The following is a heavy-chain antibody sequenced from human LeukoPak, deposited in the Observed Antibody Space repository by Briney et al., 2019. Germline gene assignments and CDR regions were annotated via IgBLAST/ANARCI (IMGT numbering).Heavy chain of an antibody. D-gene: IGHD6-13*01. CDR3: ARDRGYSSSWYIDY. Sequence: SQTLSLTCTVSGGSISSGGYYWSWIRQHPGKGLEWIGYIYYSGSTYYNPSLKSRVTISVDTSKNQFSLKLSSVTAADTAVYYCARDRGYSSSWYIDYWGQGNLVTVSS. J-gene: IGHJ4*02. V-gene: IGHV4-31*03. CDR2: IYYSGST. CDR1: GGSISSGGYY.